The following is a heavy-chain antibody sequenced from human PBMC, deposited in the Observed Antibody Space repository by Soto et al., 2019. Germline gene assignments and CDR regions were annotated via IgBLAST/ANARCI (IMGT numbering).Heavy chain of an antibody. CDR3: ASPGGDYFLNWFDP. CDR2: ISYDGSNK. Sequence: QVQLVESGGGVVQPGRSLRLSCAASGFTFRSYAMQWVRQAPVKGLEWVAVISYDGSNKYYADSVKGRFTISRDNSKNTLYLQMNSLRAEDTAVYYCASPGGDYFLNWFDPWGQGTLVTVSS. CDR1: GFTFRSYA. V-gene: IGHV3-30-3*01. J-gene: IGHJ5*02. D-gene: IGHD2-21*02.